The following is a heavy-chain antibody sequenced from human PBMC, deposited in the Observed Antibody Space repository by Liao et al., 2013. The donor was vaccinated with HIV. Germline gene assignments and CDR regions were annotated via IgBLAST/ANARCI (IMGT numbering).Heavy chain of an antibody. V-gene: IGHV4-4*07. Sequence: QVQLQESGPGLVKPSDTLSLTCTVSGGSINNDYWAWIRQPAGKGLEWIGRISVRGSTNCNPSLKSRVTMSVDTSKNQFSLKLSSVTAADTAVYYCARVKSSRLLWFGDSDYSFDYWGQGTLVTVSS. J-gene: IGHJ4*02. CDR1: GGSINNDY. CDR3: ARVKSSRLLWFGDSDYSFDY. D-gene: IGHD3-10*01. CDR2: ISVRGST.